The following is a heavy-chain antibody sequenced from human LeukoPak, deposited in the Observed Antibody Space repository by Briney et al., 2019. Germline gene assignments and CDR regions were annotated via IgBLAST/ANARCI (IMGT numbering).Heavy chain of an antibody. CDR1: GGSISSGGYS. D-gene: IGHD1-26*01. J-gene: IGHJ4*02. V-gene: IGHV4-30-2*01. CDR2: IYHSGST. CDR3: ARASWGAILY. Sequence: SQTLSLTCAVSGGSISSGGYSWSWIRQPPGKGLEWIGYIYHSGSTNYNPSLKSRVTISVDTSKNQFSLKLSSVTAADTAVYYCARASWGAILYWGQGTLVTVSS.